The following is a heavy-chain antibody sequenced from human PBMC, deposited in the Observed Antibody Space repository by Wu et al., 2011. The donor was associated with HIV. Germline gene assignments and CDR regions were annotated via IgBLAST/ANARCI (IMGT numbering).Heavy chain of an antibody. CDR1: GYSFIDYY. J-gene: IGHJ4*02. Sequence: QVQLVQSGAEVTKPGASVKVSCKASGYSFIDYYVHWIRQSPGQGLEWMGWINPNSGGTNYAQKFQGRVTMTRDTSISTAYMELSRLRSDDTAVYYCASCGGDCYHFDYWGQGTLVTVSS. CDR2: INPNSGGT. D-gene: IGHD2-21*01. V-gene: IGHV1-2*02. CDR3: ASCGGDCYHFDY.